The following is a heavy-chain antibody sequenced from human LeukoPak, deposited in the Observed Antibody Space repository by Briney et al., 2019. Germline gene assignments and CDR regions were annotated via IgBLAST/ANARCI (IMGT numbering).Heavy chain of an antibody. Sequence: GGSLRLSCAASGFTFSSYAMSWVRQATGKGLEWVSAISGSGVSTYYADSVKGRFTISRDNSKNTLYLQMNSLRAEDTAVYYCAKPRILYYCSSTSCHEGGFDCWGQGTLVTVSS. CDR3: AKPRILYYCSSTSCHEGGFDC. CDR1: GFTFSSYA. D-gene: IGHD2-2*01. CDR2: ISGSGVST. V-gene: IGHV3-23*01. J-gene: IGHJ4*02.